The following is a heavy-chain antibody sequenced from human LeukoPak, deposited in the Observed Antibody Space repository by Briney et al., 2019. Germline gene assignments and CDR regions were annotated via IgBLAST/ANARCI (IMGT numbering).Heavy chain of an antibody. J-gene: IGHJ6*03. CDR1: GGSFSGYH. V-gene: IGHV4-34*01. CDR2: INHSGST. D-gene: IGHD2-15*01. Sequence: PSETLSLTCAVYGGSFSGYHWSWIRQPPGKGLEWIGEINHSGSTNYNPSLKSRVTISVDTSKNQFSLKLSSVTAADTAVYYCARGYCSGGSCASTHYYYYYMDVWGKGTTVTVSS. CDR3: ARGYCSGGSCASTHYYYYYMDV.